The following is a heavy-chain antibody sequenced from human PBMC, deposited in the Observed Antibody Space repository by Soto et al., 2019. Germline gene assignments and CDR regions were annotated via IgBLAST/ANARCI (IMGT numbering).Heavy chain of an antibody. Sequence: ASVKVSCKASGYTFTGYYMHWVRQAPGQGLEWMGWINPNSGGTNYAQKFQGRVTMTRDTSISTAYMELSRLRSDDTAVYYCAKSRXAAAGATGYYYYYGMDVWGQGTTVTVSS. CDR2: INPNSGGT. D-gene: IGHD6-13*01. CDR3: AKSRXAAAGATGYYYYYGMDV. CDR1: GYTFTGYY. V-gene: IGHV1-2*02. J-gene: IGHJ6*01.